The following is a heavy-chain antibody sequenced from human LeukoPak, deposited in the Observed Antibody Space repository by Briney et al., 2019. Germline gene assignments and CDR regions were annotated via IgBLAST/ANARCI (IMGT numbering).Heavy chain of an antibody. J-gene: IGHJ4*02. CDR3: AKVRLTGVVAATPFDH. CDR2: ISYDGSNK. Sequence: GGSLRLSCAASGFTFSSYGMHWVRQAPGKGLEWVAVISYDGSNKYYADSVKGRFTISRDNSKNTLYLQMNSLRAEDTAVYYCAKVRLTGVVAATPFDHWGQGTLVTVSS. V-gene: IGHV3-30*18. CDR1: GFTFSSYG. D-gene: IGHD2-15*01.